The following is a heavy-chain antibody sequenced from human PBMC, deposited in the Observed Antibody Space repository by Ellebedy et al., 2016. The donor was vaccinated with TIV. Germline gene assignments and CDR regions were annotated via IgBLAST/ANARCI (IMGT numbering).Heavy chain of an antibody. Sequence: ASVKVSCKASGYTFTSYYMHWVRQAPGQGLEWMGWINPSGGSTSYAQKFQGRVTMTRDTSTSTVYMELSSLRSEDTALYYCARDQRVFYWFDPWGQGTLVTVSS. CDR1: GYTFTSYY. J-gene: IGHJ5*02. CDR2: INPSGGST. CDR3: ARDQRVFYWFDP. V-gene: IGHV1-46*01. D-gene: IGHD6-13*01.